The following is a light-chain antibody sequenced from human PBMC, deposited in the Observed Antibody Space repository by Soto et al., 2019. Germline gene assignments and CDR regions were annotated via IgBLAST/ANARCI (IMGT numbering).Light chain of an antibody. V-gene: IGLV1-47*01. Sequence: QSVLAQPPTASGTPGQRVSISCSGGSANIGGNYVYWFRQFPGAAPKLLIYRNSLRPSGVPDRFSASKSGASASLAISGLRSEDEADYYCAAWDASLRVWLFGGGTKLTVL. J-gene: IGLJ3*02. CDR3: AAWDASLRVWL. CDR2: RNS. CDR1: SANIGGNY.